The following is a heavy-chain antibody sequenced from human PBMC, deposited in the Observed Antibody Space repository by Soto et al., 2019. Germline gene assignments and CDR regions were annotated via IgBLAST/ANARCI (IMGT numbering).Heavy chain of an antibody. CDR3: ARDRERHFDY. J-gene: IGHJ4*02. V-gene: IGHV3-23*01. Sequence: LRLSCTASGFTFIISAKSWVLQAPGKGLEWVSGISGSGDDTYYADSVKGRFTISRDNSKNTLYLQMNSLRAEDTAVYYCARDRERHFDYWGQGTLVTVSS. D-gene: IGHD3-10*01. CDR1: GFTFIISA. CDR2: ISGSGDDT.